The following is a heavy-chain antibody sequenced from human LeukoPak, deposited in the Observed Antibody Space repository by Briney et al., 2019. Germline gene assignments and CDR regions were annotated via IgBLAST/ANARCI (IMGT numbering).Heavy chain of an antibody. D-gene: IGHD6-19*01. J-gene: IGHJ4*02. V-gene: IGHV1-24*01. CDR3: ATIPYSSGWPHYYFDY. CDR2: FDPEDGET. CDR1: GYTLIELS. Sequence: GASVKVSCKVSGYTLIELSMHWVRQAPGKGLEWMGGFDPEDGETIYAQKFQGRVTMTEDTSTDTAYMELSSLRSEDTAVYYCATIPYSSGWPHYYFDYWGQGTLVTVSS.